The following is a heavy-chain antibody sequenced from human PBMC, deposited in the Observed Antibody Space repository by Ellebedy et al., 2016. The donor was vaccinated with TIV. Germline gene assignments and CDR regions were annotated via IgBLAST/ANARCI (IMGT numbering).Heavy chain of an antibody. Sequence: AASVKVSCKASGYTFTSYGISWVRQAPGQGLEWMGWISAYNGNTNYAQKLQGRVTMTTDTSTSTAYMELRSLRSDDTAVYYCARATSWGIAVAGREEYWGQGTLVTVSS. J-gene: IGHJ4*02. V-gene: IGHV1-18*01. D-gene: IGHD6-19*01. CDR3: ARATSWGIAVAGREEY. CDR1: GYTFTSYG. CDR2: ISAYNGNT.